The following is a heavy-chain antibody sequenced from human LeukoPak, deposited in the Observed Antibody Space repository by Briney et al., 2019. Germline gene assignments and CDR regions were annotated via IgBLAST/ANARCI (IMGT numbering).Heavy chain of an antibody. CDR1: GYTFTGYY. CDR3: ARDGDVYDSSGCQDY. CDR2: INPNSGGT. V-gene: IGHV1-2*02. J-gene: IGHJ4*02. D-gene: IGHD3-22*01. Sequence: GASAKVSCKASGYTFTGYYMHWVRQAPGQGLEWMGWINPNSGGTNYAQKFQGRVTMTRDTSISTAYMELSRLRSDDTAVYYCARDGDVYDSSGCQDYWGQGTLVTVSS.